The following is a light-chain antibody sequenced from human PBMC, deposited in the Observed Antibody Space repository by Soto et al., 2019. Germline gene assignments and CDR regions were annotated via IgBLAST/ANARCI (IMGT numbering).Light chain of an antibody. CDR3: QHRSNWPPYT. CDR1: QSVSSY. V-gene: IGKV3-11*01. J-gene: IGKJ2*01. CDR2: DAS. Sequence: EIVLTQSPATLSLSPGERATLSCRASQSVSSYLAWYQQKPGRAPRLLIYDASNRATGIPARFSGSGSGTDFTLTSSSLEPEDFAVYYCQHRSNWPPYTFGQGTKLEIK.